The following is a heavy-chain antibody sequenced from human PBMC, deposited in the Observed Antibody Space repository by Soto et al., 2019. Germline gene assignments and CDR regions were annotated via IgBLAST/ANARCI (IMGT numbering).Heavy chain of an antibody. J-gene: IGHJ4*02. V-gene: IGHV3-33*01. CDR2: IWYDASKQ. CDR1: GFSFSVYG. Sequence: GGSLRLSCEPSGFSFSVYGMHWVRQAPGKGLEWVAVIWYDASKQFYAASVEGRFTISRDNSKAILYLQMNSLRAEDTAVYYCAAWAEGATEVYWGQGTLVTVSS. CDR3: AAWAEGATEVY. D-gene: IGHD2-15*01.